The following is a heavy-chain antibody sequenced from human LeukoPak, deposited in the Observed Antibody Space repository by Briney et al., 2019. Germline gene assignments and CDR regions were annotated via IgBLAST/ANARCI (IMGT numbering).Heavy chain of an antibody. CDR2: ISTTGSTI. D-gene: IGHD4-17*01. CDR1: GFTFSGHE. CDR3: ARADPYGDSTPDY. Sequence: GGSLRLSCAASGFTFSGHEMNWVRQTPGKGLEWLSYISTTGSTIYYADSVKGRFTISRDNAKNSLYLQMNSLRAEDTAIYYCARADPYGDSTPDYWGQGTPVTVSS. J-gene: IGHJ4*02. V-gene: IGHV3-48*03.